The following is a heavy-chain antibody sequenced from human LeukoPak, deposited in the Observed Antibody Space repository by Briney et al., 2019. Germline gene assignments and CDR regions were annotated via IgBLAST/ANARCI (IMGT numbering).Heavy chain of an antibody. CDR2: INPHSGET. J-gene: IGHJ4*02. V-gene: IGHV1-2*02. CDR1: GYIFTGFY. Sequence: ASVKVSCKASGYIFTGFYLHWVRQAPGQGLEWMGWINPHSGETNYAQNFQGRVTMTRNPSVNTAYVELSRLTSDDTAVYYCARDYDYSWGALDYWGQGALVTVSS. D-gene: IGHD3-16*01. CDR3: ARDYDYSWGALDY.